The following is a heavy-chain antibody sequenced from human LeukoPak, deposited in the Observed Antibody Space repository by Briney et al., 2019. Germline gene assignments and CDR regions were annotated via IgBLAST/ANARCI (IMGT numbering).Heavy chain of an antibody. CDR3: ARAGELRYMDV. Sequence: YSWGWIRQAPGKGLEWDSTIKGTGLTTYYADPVKSRFTISSDHAKNSLFLQMTSLRADDTAIHYCARAGELRYMDVWGKETAVTVSS. V-gene: IGHV3-11*01. CDR1: YS. J-gene: IGHJ6*03. D-gene: IGHD3-16*01. CDR2: IKGTGLTT.